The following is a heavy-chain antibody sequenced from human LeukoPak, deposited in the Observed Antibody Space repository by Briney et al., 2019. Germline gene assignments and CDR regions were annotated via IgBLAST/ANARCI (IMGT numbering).Heavy chain of an antibody. D-gene: IGHD3-22*01. CDR1: GFTFSDYS. CDR3: SRDGKQGDNSGFDI. CDR2: FRKKAQSYTT. J-gene: IGHJ3*02. V-gene: IGHV3-72*01. Sequence: GGALRLSRAASGFTFSDYSLVWVRQAPGPGVEWVVRFRKKAQSYTTDYAASDTDRFPISRDDSNNTPFLNMNSLKTKDTPVDHCSRDGKQGDNSGFDIWGQGTMVTVSS.